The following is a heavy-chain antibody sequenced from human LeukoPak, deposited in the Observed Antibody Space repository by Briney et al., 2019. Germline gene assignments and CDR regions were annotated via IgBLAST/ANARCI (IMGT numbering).Heavy chain of an antibody. V-gene: IGHV3-7*01. CDR1: GFTFSSYW. CDR2: IKQDGSEK. J-gene: IGHJ4*02. Sequence: GGSLRLSCAASGFTFSSYWMSWVRQAPGKGLEWVANIKQDGSEKYYVDSVKGRFTISRDNAKNSLYLQMNSLRAEDTAVYYCARAGGYYDSSGYYHTYFDYWGQGTLVTVSS. D-gene: IGHD3-22*01. CDR3: ARAGGYYDSSGYYHTYFDY.